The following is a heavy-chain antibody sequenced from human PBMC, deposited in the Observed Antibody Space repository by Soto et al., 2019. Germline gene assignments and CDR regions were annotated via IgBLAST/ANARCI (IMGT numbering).Heavy chain of an antibody. D-gene: IGHD2-15*01. J-gene: IGHJ6*02. CDR3: APLTVSLSGPYGIHV. Sequence: SETLSLTCAVSGGSMSRGGHSWSWIRQPPGKGLEWIGFIYYTGLTYYNPSLKSRVTLSVDTSKNHFSVRLNSVAAADTAVYYCAPLTVSLSGPYGIHVWGQGTTVTVSS. CDR1: GGSMSRGGHS. V-gene: IGHV4-30-2*03. CDR2: IYYTGLT.